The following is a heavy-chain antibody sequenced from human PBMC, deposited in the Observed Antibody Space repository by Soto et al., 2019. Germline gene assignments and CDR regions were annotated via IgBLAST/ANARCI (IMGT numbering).Heavy chain of an antibody. J-gene: IGHJ4*02. Sequence: EVQLLESGGGLVQPGGSLRLSCAAPGFICSSYAMSWVRQAPGKGLEWVSGISSSGGGTYYADSVKGRFTISRDNSKNTLYLQMNSLRAQDTAAYYCAKGNDVTVIGAFDSWGQGTLVTVSS. CDR1: GFICSSYA. D-gene: IGHD2-21*02. CDR3: AKGNDVTVIGAFDS. V-gene: IGHV3-23*01. CDR2: ISSSGGGT.